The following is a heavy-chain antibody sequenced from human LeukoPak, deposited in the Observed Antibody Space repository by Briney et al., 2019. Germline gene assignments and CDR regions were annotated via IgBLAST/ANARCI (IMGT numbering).Heavy chain of an antibody. CDR1: GYSFTSHY. CDR2: INPRGTST. V-gene: IGHV1-46*01. Sequence: ASVKVSCKASGYSFTSHYMHWVRQAPGQGLEWMGLINPRGTSTIYAEKFQGRIIMTRDMSTTTDYMELSSLKSDDTAVYYCARDNSIHERGWWFDPWGQGTLVTVSS. J-gene: IGHJ5*02. CDR3: ARDNSIHERGWWFDP. D-gene: IGHD4-23*01.